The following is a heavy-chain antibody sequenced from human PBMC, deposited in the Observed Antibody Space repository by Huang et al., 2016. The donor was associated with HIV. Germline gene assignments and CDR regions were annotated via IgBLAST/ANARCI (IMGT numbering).Heavy chain of an antibody. V-gene: IGHV4-34*02. Sequence: QVQIEQWGSGLLKPSETLSLTCAFYGGSFTDFYWSWIRQAPGNGLEWIGENNHSGNTTYSASLKTRGTMSMDMSKSQFSRRLDSVTAADTAVYYCATDDRLYARHIGRFWGQGALVSVS. CDR3: ATDDRLYARHIGRF. CDR1: GGSFTDFY. D-gene: IGHD3-3*01. J-gene: IGHJ4*02. CDR2: NNHSGNT.